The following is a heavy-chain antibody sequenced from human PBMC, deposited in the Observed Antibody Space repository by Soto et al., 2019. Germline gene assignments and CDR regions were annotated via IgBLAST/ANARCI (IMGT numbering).Heavy chain of an antibody. Sequence: GGSLRLSCAASGFTFSSYSMNWVRQAPGKGLEWVSSISSSSSYIYYADSVKGRFTISRDNAKNSLYLQMNSLRAEDTAVYYCASWPRSYDFWSSDFDYWGQGTLVTVSS. CDR3: ASWPRSYDFWSSDFDY. V-gene: IGHV3-21*01. J-gene: IGHJ4*02. CDR2: ISSSSSYI. D-gene: IGHD3-3*01. CDR1: GFTFSSYS.